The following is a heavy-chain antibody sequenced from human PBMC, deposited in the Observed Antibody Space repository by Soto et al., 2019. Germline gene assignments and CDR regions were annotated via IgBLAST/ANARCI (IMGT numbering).Heavy chain of an antibody. CDR1: GYTFTHYG. CDR3: ARDVIAPPNYFNP. Sequence: ASVKVSCKASGYTFTHYGISWVRQAPGQGLEWMGWISAYNGNTYYTQKVQGRVTMTTDTSTNTAYMELRSLRSDDTAVYYCARDVIAPPNYFNPWGQGTLVTVSS. CDR2: ISAYNGNT. D-gene: IGHD4-4*01. J-gene: IGHJ5*02. V-gene: IGHV1-18*04.